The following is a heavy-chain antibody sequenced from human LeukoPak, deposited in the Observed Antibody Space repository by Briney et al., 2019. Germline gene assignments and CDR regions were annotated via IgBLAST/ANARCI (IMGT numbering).Heavy chain of an antibody. D-gene: IGHD4-17*01. Sequence: SVKVSCKASGYTFTSYGISWVRQAPGQGLEWMGRIIPILGIANYAQKFQGRVTITADKSTSTAYMELSSLRSEDTAVYYCARNDYGDPYYFDYWGQGTLVTVSS. CDR3: ARNDYGDPYYFDY. V-gene: IGHV1-69*04. J-gene: IGHJ4*02. CDR2: IIPILGIA. CDR1: GYTFTSYG.